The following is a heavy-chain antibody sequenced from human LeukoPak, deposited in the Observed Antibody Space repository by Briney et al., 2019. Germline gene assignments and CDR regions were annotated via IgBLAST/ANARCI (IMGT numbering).Heavy chain of an antibody. CDR3: ARVKGSNWFDP. Sequence: SEALSLTCTVSGVSISIYYWSWIRQPPGKGLEWIGYIYNSESTYYNPSLKSRVTISLDTSKNQFSLRLNSVTAADTAVYYCARVKGSNWFDPWGQGTLVTVSS. J-gene: IGHJ5*02. CDR2: IYNSEST. CDR1: GVSISIYY. V-gene: IGHV4-59*01. D-gene: IGHD6-6*01.